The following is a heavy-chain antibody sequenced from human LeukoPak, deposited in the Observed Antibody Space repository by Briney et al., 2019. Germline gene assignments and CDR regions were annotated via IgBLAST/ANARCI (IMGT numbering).Heavy chain of an antibody. Sequence: LETLSLTCAVYGGSFSGYYWSWIRQPPGKGLEWIGEINHSGSTNYNPSLKSRVTISVDTSKNQFSLKLSSVAAADTAVYYCARGQLVRGRAHDYWGQGTLVTVSS. CDR1: GGSFSGYY. CDR3: ARGQLVRGRAHDY. V-gene: IGHV4-34*01. D-gene: IGHD3-10*01. J-gene: IGHJ4*02. CDR2: INHSGST.